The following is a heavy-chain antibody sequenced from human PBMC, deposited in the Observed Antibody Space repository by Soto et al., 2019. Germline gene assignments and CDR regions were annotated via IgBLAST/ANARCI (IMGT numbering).Heavy chain of an antibody. Sequence: ISLVQQKLAKGLEWMGIIYPGDYNTRYSPSFQGQVTISADKSISTAYLQWSSLKASDTAMYYCATLPGGDYGVHPIFDYWGQGTLVTV. CDR3: ATLPGGDYGVHPIFDY. V-gene: IGHV5-51*07. D-gene: IGHD4-17*01. J-gene: IGHJ4*02. CDR2: IYPGDYNT.